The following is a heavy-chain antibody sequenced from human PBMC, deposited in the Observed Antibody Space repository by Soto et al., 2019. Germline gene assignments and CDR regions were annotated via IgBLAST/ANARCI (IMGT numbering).Heavy chain of an antibody. V-gene: IGHV1-69*01. CDR3: ARGPRLGYCSSTSCSQYYYYYGMDV. J-gene: IGHJ6*02. CDR2: IIPIFGTA. D-gene: IGHD2-2*01. CDR1: GGTFSSYA. Sequence: QVQLVQSGAEVQKPGSSVKVSCKASGGTFSSYAISWVRQAPGQGLEWMGGIIPIFGTANYAQKFQGRVTITADESTSTAYMELSSLRSEDTAVYYCARGPRLGYCSSTSCSQYYYYYGMDVWGQGTTVTVSS.